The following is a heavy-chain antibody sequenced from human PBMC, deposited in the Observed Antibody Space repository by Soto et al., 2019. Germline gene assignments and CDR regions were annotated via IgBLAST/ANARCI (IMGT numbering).Heavy chain of an antibody. J-gene: IGHJ6*02. V-gene: IGHV1-24*01. Sequence: GASVKVSFEVSGYTLTELSMHWVRQAPGKGLEWMGCFDPEDGETIYAQKFQGRVTMTEDTSTDTAYMELSSLRSEDTAVYYCAKPGYYDFWSGRKGYYYGMDVWGQGTTVTVSS. CDR2: FDPEDGET. D-gene: IGHD3-3*01. CDR1: GYTLTELS. CDR3: AKPGYYDFWSGRKGYYYGMDV.